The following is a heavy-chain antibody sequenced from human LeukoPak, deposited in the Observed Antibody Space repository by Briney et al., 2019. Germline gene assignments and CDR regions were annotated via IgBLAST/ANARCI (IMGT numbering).Heavy chain of an antibody. J-gene: IGHJ6*02. D-gene: IGHD3-3*01. Sequence: SEALSLTCTVSGGSISSYYWSWIRQPAGKGLEWIGRIYTSGSTNYNPSLKSRVTMSVDTSKNQFSLKLSSVTAADTAVYYCARERDYDFWSGYYTSLYYYYGMDVWGQGTTVTVSS. V-gene: IGHV4-4*07. CDR2: IYTSGST. CDR3: ARERDYDFWSGYYTSLYYYYGMDV. CDR1: GGSISSYY.